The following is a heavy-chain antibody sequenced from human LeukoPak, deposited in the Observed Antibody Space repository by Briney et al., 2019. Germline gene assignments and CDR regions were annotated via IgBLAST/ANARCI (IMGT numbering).Heavy chain of an antibody. CDR1: GGTFSSYA. Sequence: SVKVSCKASGGTFSSYAISWVRQAPGQGLEWMGRIIPILGIANYAQNFQGRVTITADKSTSTAYMGLSSLRSEDTAVYYCARVLTTVTPDAFDIWGQGTMVTVSS. CDR2: IIPILGIA. D-gene: IGHD4-17*01. J-gene: IGHJ3*02. V-gene: IGHV1-69*04. CDR3: ARVLTTVTPDAFDI.